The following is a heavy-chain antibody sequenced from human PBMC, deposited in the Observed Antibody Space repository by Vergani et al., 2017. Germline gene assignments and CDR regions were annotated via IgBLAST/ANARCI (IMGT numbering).Heavy chain of an antibody. D-gene: IGHD5-24*01. Sequence: QVQLQESGPGLVKPSQTLSLTCTVSGGSISSGSYYWSWIRQPAGKGQEWIGRIYTTGSTYYNPSLKSRVTISVDTSKNQFSLKLSSVTDADTAVYYCARGLGWLQLMDYWGQGTLVTVSS. CDR2: IYTTGST. CDR1: GGSISSGSYY. CDR3: ARGLGWLQLMDY. J-gene: IGHJ4*02. V-gene: IGHV4-61*02.